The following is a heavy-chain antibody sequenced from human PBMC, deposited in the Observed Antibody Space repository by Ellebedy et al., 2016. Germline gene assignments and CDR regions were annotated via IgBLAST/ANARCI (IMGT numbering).Heavy chain of an antibody. CDR3: ATDIVVVVAARYGMDV. D-gene: IGHD2-15*01. J-gene: IGHJ6*02. CDR2: IIPIFGTA. Sequence: SVKVSCXASGGTFSSYAISWVRQAPGQGLEWMGGIIPIFGTANYAQKFQGRVTITADKSTSTAYMELSSLRSEDTAVYYCATDIVVVVAARYGMDVWGQGTTVTVSS. CDR1: GGTFSSYA. V-gene: IGHV1-69*06.